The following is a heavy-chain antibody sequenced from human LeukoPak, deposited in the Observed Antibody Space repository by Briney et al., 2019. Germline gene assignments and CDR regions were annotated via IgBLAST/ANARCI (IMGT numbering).Heavy chain of an antibody. Sequence: SETLSLTCAVYGGSFSGYYWSWIRLPPGKGLEWIGEISHSGSTNYNPSLKSRVTISVDTSKNQFSLKPSSVTAADTAVYYCSRGVTYYYGSGRPYYFDYWGQGTLVTVSS. V-gene: IGHV4-34*01. J-gene: IGHJ4*02. CDR2: ISHSGST. D-gene: IGHD3-10*01. CDR3: SRGVTYYYGSGRPYYFDY. CDR1: GGSFSGYY.